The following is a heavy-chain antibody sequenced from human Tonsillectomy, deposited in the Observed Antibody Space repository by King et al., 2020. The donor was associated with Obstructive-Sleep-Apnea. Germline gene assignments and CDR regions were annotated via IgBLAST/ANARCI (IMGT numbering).Heavy chain of an antibody. D-gene: IGHD4-23*01. CDR2: IRRNGGRT. J-gene: IGHJ4*02. V-gene: IGHV3-64*01. Sequence: VQLVESGGGLVQPGGSLRLSFADSGFTFSSYSMHWVRQAPGKGLEYVSGIRRNGGRTYFGNSVKGRFTISTDNSKNTLYLQMGSLRAEDMAVYYCARAGTVVTPPDYWGQGTLVTVSS. CDR3: ARAGTVVTPPDY. CDR1: GFTFSSYS.